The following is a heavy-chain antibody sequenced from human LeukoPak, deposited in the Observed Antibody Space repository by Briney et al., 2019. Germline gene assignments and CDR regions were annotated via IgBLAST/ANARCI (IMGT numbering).Heavy chain of an antibody. CDR1: GGSFSGYY. D-gene: IGHD4-11*01. Sequence: SETLSLTCAVYGGSFSGYYWSWIRQPPGKGLEWIGEINHSGSTNYNPSLKSRVTISVDKSKNQFSLKLSSVTAADTAVYYCARGPMFYSKGTYFDYWGQGTLVTVSS. CDR2: INHSGST. J-gene: IGHJ4*02. V-gene: IGHV4-34*01. CDR3: ARGPMFYSKGTYFDY.